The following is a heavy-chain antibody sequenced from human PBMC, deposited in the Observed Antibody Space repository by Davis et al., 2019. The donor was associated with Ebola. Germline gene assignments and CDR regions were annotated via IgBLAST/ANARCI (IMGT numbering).Heavy chain of an antibody. CDR1: GGSISSSNW. D-gene: IGHD6-19*01. CDR3: ARDVAVAGTWYCQH. J-gene: IGHJ1*01. V-gene: IGHV4-4*02. CDR2: IYHSGST. Sequence: PSETLSLTCAVSGGSISSSNWWSWVRQPPGKGLEWIGEIYHSGSTNYNPSLKSRVTISVDKSKNQFSLKLSSVTAADTAVYYCARDVAVAGTWYCQHWGQGTLVTVSS.